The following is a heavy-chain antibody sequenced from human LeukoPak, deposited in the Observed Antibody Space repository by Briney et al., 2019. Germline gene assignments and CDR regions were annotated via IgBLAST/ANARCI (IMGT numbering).Heavy chain of an antibody. CDR1: GGSFSGYY. V-gene: IGHV4-34*01. J-gene: IGHJ5*02. CDR3: ARHRGIAVAGTAWFDP. CDR2: INHSGST. Sequence: PSETLSLTCAVYGGSFSGYYWSWIRQPPGKGLEWIGEINHSGSTNYNPSLKSRVTISVDTSKNQFSLKLSSVTAADTAVYYCARHRGIAVAGTAWFDPWGQGTLVTVSS. D-gene: IGHD6-19*01.